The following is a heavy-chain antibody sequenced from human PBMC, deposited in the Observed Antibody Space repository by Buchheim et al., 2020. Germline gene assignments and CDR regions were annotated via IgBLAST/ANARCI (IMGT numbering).Heavy chain of an antibody. D-gene: IGHD2-15*01. CDR3: AKGEYCSGISCYPPHFDY. Sequence: QVQLVESGGGVVQPGRSLRLSCAASGFTFSSYGMHWVRQAPGKGLEWVAVICYDGSNKYSADYVKGRFTVSRDNSKNTLYLQMNSMRAKDTAVYYYAKGEYCSGISCYPPHFDYWGQGAL. J-gene: IGHJ4*02. CDR1: GFTFSSYG. CDR2: ICYDGSNK. V-gene: IGHV3-30*18.